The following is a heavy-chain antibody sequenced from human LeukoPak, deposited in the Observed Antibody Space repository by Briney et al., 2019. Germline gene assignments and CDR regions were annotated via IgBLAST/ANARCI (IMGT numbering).Heavy chain of an antibody. J-gene: IGHJ1*01. V-gene: IGHV3-48*01. CDR1: GFIFSGYS. D-gene: IGHD2-2*01. CDR2: VSASSTTK. Sequence: GGSLRLSCAASGFIFSGYSMNWVRQAPGKGLEWISYVSASSTTKYYADSVRGRFTISRDNSKNTLYLQMNSLRAEDTAVYYCAKVPSQYCSSISCYEELSPGPEYFQHWGQGTLVTVSS. CDR3: AKVPSQYCSSISCYEELSPGPEYFQH.